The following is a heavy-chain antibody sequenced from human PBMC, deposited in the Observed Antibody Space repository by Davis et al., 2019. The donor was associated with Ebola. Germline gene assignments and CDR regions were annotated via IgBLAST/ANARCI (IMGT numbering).Heavy chain of an antibody. Sequence: SVKVSCKASGYTFTSYDINWVRQATGQGLEWMGGIIPIFGTANYAQKFQGRVTMTRDTSTSTVYMELSSLRSEDTAVYYCARDLVPGYSYGYHAFDIWGQGTMVTVSS. V-gene: IGHV1-69*05. D-gene: IGHD5-18*01. J-gene: IGHJ3*02. CDR1: GYTFTSYD. CDR2: IIPIFGTA. CDR3: ARDLVPGYSYGYHAFDI.